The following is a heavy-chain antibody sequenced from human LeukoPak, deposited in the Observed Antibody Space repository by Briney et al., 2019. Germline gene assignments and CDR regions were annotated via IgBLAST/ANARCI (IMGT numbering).Heavy chain of an antibody. D-gene: IGHD6-25*01. CDR2: ISGSGDST. CDR3: AKDLRGAADF. Sequence: GGSLRLSCAASGYTFTCCATSWVRQAPGKGLEWVSAISGSGDSTYYADSVKGRFTMSRDNSKNTLYLQMNSLRAEDTAVYFCAKDLRGAADFWGQGTLVTVPS. J-gene: IGHJ4*02. CDR1: GYTFTCCA. V-gene: IGHV3-23*01.